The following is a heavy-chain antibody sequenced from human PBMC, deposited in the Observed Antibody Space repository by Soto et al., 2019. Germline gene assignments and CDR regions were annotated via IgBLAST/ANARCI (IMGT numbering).Heavy chain of an antibody. Sequence: EVQLVESGGGLVKPGGSLRLSCAASGFTFSNAWMSWVRQAPGKGLEWVGRIKSKTDGGTPDYAAPVKGRFTISRDDSKNTLYLQMNSLKTEDTAVYYCTTNGYSSSSFDYWGQGTLVTVSS. CDR3: TTNGYSSSSFDY. D-gene: IGHD6-13*01. V-gene: IGHV3-15*01. CDR2: IKSKTDGGTP. CDR1: GFTFSNAW. J-gene: IGHJ4*02.